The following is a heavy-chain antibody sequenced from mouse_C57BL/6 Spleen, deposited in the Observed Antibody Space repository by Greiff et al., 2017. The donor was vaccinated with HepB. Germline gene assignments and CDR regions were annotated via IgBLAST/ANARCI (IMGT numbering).Heavy chain of an antibody. V-gene: IGHV1-84*01. J-gene: IGHJ1*03. D-gene: IGHD1-1*01. CDR1: GYTFTDYY. CDR3: ARDYGTVAYWYFDV. CDR2: IYPGSGNT. Sequence: LKESGPELVKPGASVKISCKASGYTFTDYYINWVKQRPGQGLEWIGWIYPGSGNTKYNEKFKGKATLTVDTSSSTAYMQLSSLTSEDSAVYFCARDYGTVAYWYFDVWGTGTTVTVSS.